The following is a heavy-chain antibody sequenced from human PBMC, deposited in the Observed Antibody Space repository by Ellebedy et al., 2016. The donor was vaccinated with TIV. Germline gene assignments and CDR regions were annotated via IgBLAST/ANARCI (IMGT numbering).Heavy chain of an antibody. CDR2: TNPRDSDT. D-gene: IGHD3-10*01. Sequence: GESLKISCKGSGYSFISFWIGWVRQMPGKGTEWLGVTNPRDSDTKYSPAFQGQVTISADKSITTAYLQWSSLKASDTGIYYCARVSNYYNSGGDFDYWGQGTLVTVSS. CDR3: ARVSNYYNSGGDFDY. J-gene: IGHJ4*02. CDR1: GYSFISFW. V-gene: IGHV5-51*01.